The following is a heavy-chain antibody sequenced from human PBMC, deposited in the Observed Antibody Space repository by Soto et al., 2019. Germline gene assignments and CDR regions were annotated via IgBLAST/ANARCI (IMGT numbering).Heavy chain of an antibody. CDR3: ARVTTSLDY. Sequence: QVQLVQSGAEVKKPGASVKVSCKASGYTFTSYYMHWVRQAPGQGLEWMGIINPRGGSTSYAQKFQGRVTMNRDTSTSTVYMQLSSLRSEDTAVYYCARVTTSLDYWGQGTLVTVSS. CDR1: GYTFTSYY. J-gene: IGHJ4*02. V-gene: IGHV1-46*03. CDR2: INPRGGST.